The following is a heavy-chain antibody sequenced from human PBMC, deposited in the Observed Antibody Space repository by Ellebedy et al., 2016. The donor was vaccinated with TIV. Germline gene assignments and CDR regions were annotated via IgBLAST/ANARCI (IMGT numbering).Heavy chain of an antibody. V-gene: IGHV4-39*07. CDR3: ARDARYYGSGSYRQVLSSYYYGMDV. J-gene: IGHJ6*02. Sequence: SETLSLXXTVSGDSISSSSYYWGWIRRPPGKGLEWIGCIYYSGNTYYNPSLKSRVTISVDTSKNQFSLKLSSVTAADTAVYYCARDARYYGSGSYRQVLSSYYYGMDVWGQGTTVTVSS. CDR2: IYYSGNT. D-gene: IGHD3-10*01. CDR1: GDSISSSSYY.